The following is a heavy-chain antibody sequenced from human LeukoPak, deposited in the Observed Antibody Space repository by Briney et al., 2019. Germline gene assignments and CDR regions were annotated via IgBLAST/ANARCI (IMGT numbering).Heavy chain of an antibody. CDR3: ARGGPYSSSWLYYFDY. CDR2: IINSGAKT. D-gene: IGHD6-13*01. V-gene: IGHV3-21*01. CDR1: GFTFGTYA. J-gene: IGHJ4*02. Sequence: PGGSLRLSCAASGFTFGTYAMSWVRQAPGKGLEWVSGIINSGAKTYYADSVKGRFTISRDNAKNSLFLQMNSLRAEDTAVYYCARGGPYSSSWLYYFDYWGQGTLVTVSS.